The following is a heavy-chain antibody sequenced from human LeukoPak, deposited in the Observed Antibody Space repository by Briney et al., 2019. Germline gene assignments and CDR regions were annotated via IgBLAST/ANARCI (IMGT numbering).Heavy chain of an antibody. J-gene: IGHJ6*02. Sequence: SETLSLTCAVYGGSFSGYYWSWIRQPPGKGLEWIGEINHSGSTNYNPSLKSRVTISVDTSKNQFSLKLSSVTAVDTAVYYCARGYSSGSFYYYYYGMDVWGQGTTVTVSS. CDR1: GGSFSGYY. D-gene: IGHD6-19*01. V-gene: IGHV4-34*01. CDR3: ARGYSSGSFYYYYYGMDV. CDR2: INHSGST.